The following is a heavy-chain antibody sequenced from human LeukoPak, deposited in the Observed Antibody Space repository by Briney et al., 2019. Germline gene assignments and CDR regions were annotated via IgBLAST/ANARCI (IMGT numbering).Heavy chain of an antibody. CDR3: ARVYGSGSQAYFYYMDV. V-gene: IGHV4-34*01. D-gene: IGHD3-10*01. CDR2: INHSGST. CDR1: SGSFSGYY. J-gene: IGHJ6*03. Sequence: SETLSLTCAVYSGSFSGYYWSWIRQPPGKGLEWIGEINHSGSTNYNPSLKSRVIISVDKPKNQFSLKLSSVTAADTAVYYCARVYGSGSQAYFYYMDVWGKGTTVTISS.